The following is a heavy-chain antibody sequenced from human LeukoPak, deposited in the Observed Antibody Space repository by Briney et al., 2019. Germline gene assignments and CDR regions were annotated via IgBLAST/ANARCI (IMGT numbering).Heavy chain of an antibody. CDR3: ARGGDFWSGYSRGYYMDV. J-gene: IGHJ6*03. CDR1: GFTFRSYA. CDR2: ISGSGGST. V-gene: IGHV3-23*01. Sequence: GGSLRLTCAASGFTFRSYAMSWVRQAPGKGLEWISVISGSGGSTYYAGSVKGRFTISRDNSKNTLYLQMNSLRAEDTAVYYCARGGDFWSGYSRGYYMDVWGKGTTVTVSS. D-gene: IGHD3-3*01.